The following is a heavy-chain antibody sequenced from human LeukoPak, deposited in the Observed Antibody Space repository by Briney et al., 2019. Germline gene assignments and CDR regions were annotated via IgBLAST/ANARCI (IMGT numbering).Heavy chain of an antibody. D-gene: IGHD3-22*01. CDR3: AKVPGSTGYTYFDY. CDR1: GFTFSSYG. V-gene: IGHV3-30*18. Sequence: GGSLRLSCAASGFTFSSYGMHWVRQAPGKGLEWVAVISHDGSNKNYADSVKGRFTISRDNSENMLYLQMNSLRAEDTAVYYCAKVPGSTGYTYFDYWGQGTLVTVSS. J-gene: IGHJ4*02. CDR2: ISHDGSNK.